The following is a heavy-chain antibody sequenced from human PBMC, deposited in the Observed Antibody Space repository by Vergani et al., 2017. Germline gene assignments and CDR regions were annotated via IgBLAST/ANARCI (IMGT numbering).Heavy chain of an antibody. CDR1: GFTVSSNY. Sequence: EVQLVETGGGLIQPGGSLRLSCAASGFTVSSNYMSWVRQAPGKGLEWVSVIYSGGSTYYAESVKGRFTISRDNSKNTLYLQMNSLRAEDTAVYYCARVPINDFLFDYWGQGTLVTASS. D-gene: IGHD2-2*01. CDR2: IYSGGST. V-gene: IGHV3-53*02. J-gene: IGHJ4*02. CDR3: ARVPINDFLFDY.